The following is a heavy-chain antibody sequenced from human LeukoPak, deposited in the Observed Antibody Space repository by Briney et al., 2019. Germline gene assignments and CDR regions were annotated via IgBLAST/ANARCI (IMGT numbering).Heavy chain of an antibody. CDR1: GGSISSTGYC. V-gene: IGHV4-61*09. Sequence: SETLSLTCTVSGGSISSTGYCWSWIRQPAGKGLEWIGHIYTNGNTNYNPSLKSRVTISVDTSKNQFSLKLSSVTAADTAVYYCARVGIVVVTAIYWYFDLWGRGTLVTVSS. CDR2: IYTNGNT. D-gene: IGHD2-21*02. J-gene: IGHJ2*01. CDR3: ARVGIVVVTAIYWYFDL.